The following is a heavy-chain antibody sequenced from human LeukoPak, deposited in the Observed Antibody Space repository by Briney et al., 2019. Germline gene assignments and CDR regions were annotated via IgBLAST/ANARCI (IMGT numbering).Heavy chain of an antibody. J-gene: IGHJ6*03. D-gene: IGHD3-3*01. CDR3: ARGRSDYYMDV. V-gene: IGHV3-23*01. CDR2: VSGSGDYT. Sequence: PGGSLRLSCSASQFTFSYYAMTWVRQAPGKGLEWVSGVSGSGDYTYYADSVKGRFTVSRDNSKNTLYLQLNSLTADDTAVYYCARGRSDYYMDVWGKGTTVAVSS. CDR1: QFTFSYYA.